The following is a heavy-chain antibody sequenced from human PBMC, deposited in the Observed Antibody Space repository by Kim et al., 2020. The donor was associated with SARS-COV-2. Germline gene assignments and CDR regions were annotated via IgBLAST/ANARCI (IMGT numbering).Heavy chain of an antibody. Sequence: GTNYAQKFQGWVTMTRDTSISTAYMELSRLRSDDTAVYYCARDITGAAAFWGQGTLVTVSS. D-gene: IGHD6-13*01. CDR3: ARDITGAAAF. V-gene: IGHV1-2*04. J-gene: IGHJ4*02. CDR2: GT.